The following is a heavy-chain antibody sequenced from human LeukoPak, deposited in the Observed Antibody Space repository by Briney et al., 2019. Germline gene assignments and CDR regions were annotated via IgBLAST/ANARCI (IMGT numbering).Heavy chain of an antibody. CDR3: ARDVRYASGWSTPES. D-gene: IGHD6-19*01. CDR1: GGSIINHY. CDR2: IYSSGSA. Sequence: SSETLSLTCTVSGGSIINHYWSWIRQPAGKGLEWIGRIYSSGSANYSPSLKSRVSMSIDTSNNHFSLNLTSATAADTALYFCARDVRYASGWSTPESWGQGTLVTVSS. J-gene: IGHJ5*02. V-gene: IGHV4-4*07.